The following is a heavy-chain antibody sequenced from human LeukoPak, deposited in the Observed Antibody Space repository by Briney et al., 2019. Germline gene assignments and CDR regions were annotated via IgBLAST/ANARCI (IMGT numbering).Heavy chain of an antibody. CDR1: GFTFSDYS. V-gene: IGHV3-21*05. Sequence: GGSLTLSCAASGFTFSDYSMNWVRQSPGRGLEWISYIGLGSGFVSYADSVKGRFTISSDTATKSVYLRMDSLRAEDTAVYYCARDHNWAFDNWGQGTLVTVSS. CDR3: ARDHNWAFDN. CDR2: IGLGSGFV. D-gene: IGHD1-20*01. J-gene: IGHJ4*02.